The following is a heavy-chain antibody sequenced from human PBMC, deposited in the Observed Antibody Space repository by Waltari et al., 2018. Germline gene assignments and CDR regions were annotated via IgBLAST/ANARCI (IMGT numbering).Heavy chain of an antibody. Sequence: QVQLVQSGSEVKKPGSSVKVSCKASGGTFSSYAISWVRQAPGQRLEWMGGIIPIFGKANYAQKFQGRVTITADESTSTAYMELSSLRSEDTAVYYCARLSTGDFWSGYFDYWGQGTLVTVSS. CDR2: IIPIFGKA. CDR3: ARLSTGDFWSGYFDY. D-gene: IGHD3-3*01. CDR1: GGTFSSYA. V-gene: IGHV1-69*12. J-gene: IGHJ4*02.